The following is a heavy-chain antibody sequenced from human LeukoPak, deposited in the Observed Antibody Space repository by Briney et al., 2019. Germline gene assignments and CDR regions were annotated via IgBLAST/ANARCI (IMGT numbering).Heavy chain of an antibody. Sequence: ASVKVSCKASGYTFTGYYMHWVRQAPGQGLEWMGWINPNSGGTNYAQEFQGRVTMTRDTSISTAYMELSRLRSDDTAVYYCAREGEQLAHTFDYWGQGTLVTVSS. CDR2: INPNSGGT. D-gene: IGHD6-6*01. V-gene: IGHV1-2*02. J-gene: IGHJ4*02. CDR1: GYTFTGYY. CDR3: AREGEQLAHTFDY.